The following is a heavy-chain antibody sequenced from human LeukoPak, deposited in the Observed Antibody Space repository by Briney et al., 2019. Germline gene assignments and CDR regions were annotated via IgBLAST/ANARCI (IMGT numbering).Heavy chain of an antibody. CDR2: IYYSGST. CDR3: ARVLPPRGIVVVPAAISWFGP. D-gene: IGHD2-2*01. CDR1: GGSISSGGYY. J-gene: IGHJ5*02. V-gene: IGHV4-31*03. Sequence: SETLSLTCTVSGGSISSGGYYWSWIRQHPGKGLEWIGYIYYSGSTYYNPSLKSRVTISVDTSKNQFSLKLSSVTAADTGVYYCARVLPPRGIVVVPAAISWFGPWGQGTPVTVSS.